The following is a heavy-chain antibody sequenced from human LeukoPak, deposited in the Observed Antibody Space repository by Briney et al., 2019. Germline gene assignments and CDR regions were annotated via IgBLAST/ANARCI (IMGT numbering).Heavy chain of an antibody. CDR3: ARDFYHDGSGGFDY. J-gene: IGHJ4*02. CDR1: GYTFTSYG. CDR2: ISAYNGNT. D-gene: IGHD3-22*01. V-gene: IGHV1-18*03. Sequence: ASVKVSCKASGYTFTSYGISWVQQAPGQGLEWMGWISAYNGNTNYAQKFQDWVTMTRDTSTNTVYVEVSRLKSDDMAVYYCARDFYHDGSGGFDYWGQGTLVTVSS.